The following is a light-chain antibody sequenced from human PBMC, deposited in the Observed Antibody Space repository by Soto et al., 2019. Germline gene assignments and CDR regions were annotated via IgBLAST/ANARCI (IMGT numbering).Light chain of an antibody. CDR2: DAS. Sequence: EIVLTQSPAPLSLSPGERATLSCRASQSVSSYFAWYQQKPGQAPRLLIYDASNRATGIPARFSGSGSGTDFSHTSSSRCVEDCTVESGRQRSYRPRWTCGQGTSVEIK. J-gene: IGKJ1*01. CDR3: RQRSYRPRWT. CDR1: QSVSSY. V-gene: IGKV3-11*01.